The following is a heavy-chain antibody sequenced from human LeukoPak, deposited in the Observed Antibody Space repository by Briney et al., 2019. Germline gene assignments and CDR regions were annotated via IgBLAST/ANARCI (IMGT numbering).Heavy chain of an antibody. Sequence: GGSLRLSCAASGFTFSSYSMNWVRQAPGKGLEWVSSISSSSSYIYYADSVKGRFTISRDNAKNSLYLQMNSLRAEDTALYYCATPAGGYSYGYFGYWGQGTLVTVSS. CDR2: ISSSSSYI. CDR3: ATPAGGYSYGYFGY. V-gene: IGHV3-21*01. CDR1: GFTFSSYS. J-gene: IGHJ4*02. D-gene: IGHD5-18*01.